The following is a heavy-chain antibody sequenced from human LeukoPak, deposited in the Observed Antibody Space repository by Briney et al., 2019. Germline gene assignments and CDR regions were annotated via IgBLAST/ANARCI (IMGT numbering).Heavy chain of an antibody. J-gene: IGHJ4*02. CDR3: ARGQRLPRH. Sequence: SETLSLTCAVYGGSFSGYYWSWIRQPPGKGLEWIGEINHSGSTNYNPSLKSRVTITVDTSKSQFSLKLTSVTAADTAVYYCARGQRLPRHWGQGTLVTVSS. CDR2: INHSGST. V-gene: IGHV4-34*01. CDR1: GGSFSGYY.